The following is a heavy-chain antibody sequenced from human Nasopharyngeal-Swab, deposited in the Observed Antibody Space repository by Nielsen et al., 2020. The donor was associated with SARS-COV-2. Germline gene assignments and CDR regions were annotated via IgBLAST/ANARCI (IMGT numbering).Heavy chain of an antibody. D-gene: IGHD2-2*01. Sequence: SETLSLTCTVSGGSISSYYWTWIRQPPGKGLECIGYISYSGSTNYNPSLKSRVTISVDTSKNQFSLKLSSVTAGDTAVYYCTRRTLSSSGYYFDYWGQGTLVTVSS. CDR3: TRRTLSSSGYYFDY. CDR2: ISYSGST. J-gene: IGHJ4*02. V-gene: IGHV4-59*08. CDR1: GGSISSYY.